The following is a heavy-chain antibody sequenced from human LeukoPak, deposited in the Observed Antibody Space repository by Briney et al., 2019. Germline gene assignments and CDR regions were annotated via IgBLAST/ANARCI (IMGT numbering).Heavy chain of an antibody. CDR2: INWNGGST. D-gene: IGHD3-10*01. CDR1: GFIFDDYG. J-gene: IGHJ5*02. Sequence: GGSLRLSCAASGFIFDDYGMTWVRQAPGKGLEWVSGINWNGGSTGYGDSVKGRFTISRDNVKNSLYLQMNSLRAEDTALYFCARISTTMIRGVTNWFDPWGQGTLVTVSS. CDR3: ARISTTMIRGVTNWFDP. V-gene: IGHV3-20*04.